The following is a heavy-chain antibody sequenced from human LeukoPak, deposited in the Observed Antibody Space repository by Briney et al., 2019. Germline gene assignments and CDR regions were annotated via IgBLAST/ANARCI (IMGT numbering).Heavy chain of an antibody. J-gene: IGHJ4*02. CDR1: GGSISSFY. V-gene: IGHV4-4*07. CDR2: IYSSGIT. D-gene: IGHD1-14*01. Sequence: SETLSLTCTVSGGSISSFYWTWIRQPAGKGLEWIGRIYSSGITYYNPSLKSRVTMSVDTSKKQFSLRLNSVTAADTAVYYCARVALYNGRDYFDYWGQGTLVTVSS. CDR3: ARVALYNGRDYFDY.